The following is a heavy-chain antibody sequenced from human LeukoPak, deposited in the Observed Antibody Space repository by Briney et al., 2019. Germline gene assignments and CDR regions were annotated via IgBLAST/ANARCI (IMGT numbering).Heavy chain of an antibody. CDR1: GFTFTNYA. CDR3: AKAYHYGAGSSFDY. J-gene: IGHJ4*02. Sequence: GGSLRLSCAASGFTFTNYAMSWVRQAPGKGLEWVSAISARGDNTYYADSVKGRFSISRDNSQNTQYLQMNSLRAEDTAIYYCAKAYHYGAGSSFDYWGQGILVTVS. V-gene: IGHV3-23*01. D-gene: IGHD3-10*01. CDR2: ISARGDNT.